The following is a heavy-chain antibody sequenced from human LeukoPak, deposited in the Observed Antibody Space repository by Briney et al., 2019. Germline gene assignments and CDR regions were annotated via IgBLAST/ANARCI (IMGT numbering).Heavy chain of an antibody. V-gene: IGHV3-33*01. Sequence: AGGSHSLSCAASGFTFSSYGMHWVRQAPGKGLEWVAVTWYDGGNKYYADSVKGRFTISRDNSKNTLYLQMNSLRAEDTAVYYCAREGYYDSSGYNTGIYFNYWGQGTLVTVSS. D-gene: IGHD3-22*01. CDR3: AREGYYDSSGYNTGIYFNY. CDR2: TWYDGGNK. CDR1: GFTFSSYG. J-gene: IGHJ4*02.